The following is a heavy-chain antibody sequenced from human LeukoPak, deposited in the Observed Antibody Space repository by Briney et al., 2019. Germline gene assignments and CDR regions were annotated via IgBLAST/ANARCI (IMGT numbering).Heavy chain of an antibody. CDR3: AKDARYFDY. J-gene: IGHJ4*02. CDR1: GFTFSSYG. CDR2: VSYDGSNI. Sequence: GGSLRLSCAASGFTFSSYGMHWVRQAPGKGLEWVAIVSYDGSNIYYADSVKGRFTISRDNSKNTLYLQMNSLRAEDTAVYYCAKDARYFDYWGQGTLVTVSS. V-gene: IGHV3-30*18.